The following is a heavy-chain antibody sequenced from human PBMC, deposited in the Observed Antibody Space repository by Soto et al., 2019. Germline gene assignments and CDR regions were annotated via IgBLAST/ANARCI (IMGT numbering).Heavy chain of an antibody. D-gene: IGHD3-3*01. V-gene: IGHV3-23*01. CDR3: ARSLRFLEWPPSFV. CDR1: GFTFSSYA. CDR2: ISGSGGST. Sequence: GGSLRLSCAASGFTFSSYAMSWVRQAPGKGLEWVSAISGSGGSTYYADSVKGRFTISRDNSKNTLYLQMNSLRAEDTAVYYCARSLRFLEWPPSFVWGKGTTVTVSS. J-gene: IGHJ6*04.